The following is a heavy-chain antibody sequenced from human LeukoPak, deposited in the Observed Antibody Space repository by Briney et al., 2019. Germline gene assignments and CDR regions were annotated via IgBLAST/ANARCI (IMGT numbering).Heavy chain of an antibody. CDR3: ATDLGYCRGGSCYARNAFDI. D-gene: IGHD2-15*01. CDR2: FDPEDGET. J-gene: IGHJ3*02. V-gene: IGHV1-24*01. Sequence: ASVKVSCKVSGYTLTELSMHWVRQAPGKGLEWMGGFDPEDGETIYAQKFQGRVTMTEDTSTDTAYMELSSLRSEDTAVYYCATDLGYCRGGSCYARNAFDIWGKGTMVTVSS. CDR1: GYTLTELS.